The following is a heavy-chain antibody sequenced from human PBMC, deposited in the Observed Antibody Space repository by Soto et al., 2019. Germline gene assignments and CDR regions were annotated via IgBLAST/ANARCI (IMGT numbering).Heavy chain of an antibody. Sequence: QVQLVQSGAEVKKPGASVKVSCKASGYTFTSYGISWVRQAPGQGLEWMGWISAYNGNTNYAQKLQGRVTMTTDTATSTAYMELRSLRSDDTAVYYCARDEYCISPSCSAFGVDYWGQGTLVTVSS. CDR1: GYTFTSYG. CDR2: ISAYNGNT. D-gene: IGHD2-2*01. CDR3: ARDEYCISPSCSAFGVDY. J-gene: IGHJ4*02. V-gene: IGHV1-18*01.